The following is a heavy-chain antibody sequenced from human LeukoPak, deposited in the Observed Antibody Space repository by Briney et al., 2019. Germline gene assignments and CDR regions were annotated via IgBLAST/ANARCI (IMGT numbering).Heavy chain of an antibody. D-gene: IGHD3-16*01. CDR1: GGSISSSSYY. J-gene: IGHJ4*02. V-gene: IGHV4-39*07. Sequence: SETLSLTCTVSGGSISSSSYYWGWIRQPPGKGLEWIGEINHSGSTNYNPSLKSRVTISVDTSKNQFSLKLSSVTAADTAVYYCARCDLAGLRSSFDYWGQGTLVTVSS. CDR2: INHSGST. CDR3: ARCDLAGLRSSFDY.